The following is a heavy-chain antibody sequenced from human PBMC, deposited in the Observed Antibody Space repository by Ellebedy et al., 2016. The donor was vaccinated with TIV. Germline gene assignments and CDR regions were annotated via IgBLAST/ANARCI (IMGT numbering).Heavy chain of an antibody. J-gene: IGHJ5*02. CDR1: GFTFSSYW. V-gene: IGHV3-7*01. CDR2: IKQDGSET. D-gene: IGHD6-6*01. Sequence: GGSLRLSXTVSGFTFSSYWMTWVRQAPGKGLEWVASIKQDGSETYYVDSVRGRFTISRDNAKNTLYLQMNSLRAEDTAVYYCARDPRSNVYSSSSYPSSWGQGTLVTVSS. CDR3: ARDPRSNVYSSSSYPSS.